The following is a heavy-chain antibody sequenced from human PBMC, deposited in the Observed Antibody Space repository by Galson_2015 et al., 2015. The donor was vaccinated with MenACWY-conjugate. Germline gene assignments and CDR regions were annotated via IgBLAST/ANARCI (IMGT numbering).Heavy chain of an antibody. D-gene: IGHD3-3*01. J-gene: IGHJ4*02. CDR3: AKARASTIGVVILPSENDY. CDR2: ISFDGNDK. Sequence: SLRLSCAASGFTFNTYGMHWVRQAPGKGLEWVAVISFDGNDKDYADSVKGRFTISRDNSKNTLYLQMNSLRAEDTAVYYCAKARASTIGVVILPSENDYWGQGTLVTVSS. CDR1: GFTFNTYG. V-gene: IGHV3-30*18.